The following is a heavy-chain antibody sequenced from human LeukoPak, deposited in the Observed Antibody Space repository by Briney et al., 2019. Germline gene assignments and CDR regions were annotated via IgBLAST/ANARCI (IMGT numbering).Heavy chain of an antibody. J-gene: IGHJ4*02. Sequence: GGSLRLSCAASGFTFSSYWMSWVRQAAGKGLEWVANIKQDGSEKYYVDSVKDRFTISRDNAKNSLYLQMNSLRAEDTAVYYCARGGGLGFLEWLTPFDYWGQRTLVTVSS. CDR1: GFTFSSYW. V-gene: IGHV3-7*01. CDR3: ARGGGLGFLEWLTPFDY. CDR2: IKQDGSEK. D-gene: IGHD3-3*01.